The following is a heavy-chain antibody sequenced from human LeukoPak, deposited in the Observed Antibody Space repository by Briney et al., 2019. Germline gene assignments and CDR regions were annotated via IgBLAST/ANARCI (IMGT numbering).Heavy chain of an antibody. J-gene: IGHJ6*03. CDR3: ATGYSWYYYYYYYMDV. D-gene: IGHD5-18*01. Sequence: SVKVSCKASGYTFTSYGLSWVRQAPGQGLEWMGGIIPIFGTANYAQKFQGRVTITADESTSTAYMELSSLRSEDTAVYYCATGYSWYYYYYYYMDVWGKGTTVTISS. CDR1: GYTFTSYG. V-gene: IGHV1-69*13. CDR2: IIPIFGTA.